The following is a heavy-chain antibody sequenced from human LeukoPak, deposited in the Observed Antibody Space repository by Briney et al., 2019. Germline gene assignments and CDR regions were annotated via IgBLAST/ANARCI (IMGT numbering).Heavy chain of an antibody. Sequence: ASVKVSCKASGYTFTGYYMHWVRQAPGQGLEWMGWINPSGGSTSYAQKFRGRVTMTRDTSTSTVYMELSSLRSEDTAVYYCARVGVAYCGGDCYFFDYWGQGTLVTVSS. CDR1: GYTFTGYY. J-gene: IGHJ4*02. CDR2: INPSGGST. CDR3: ARVGVAYCGGDCYFFDY. D-gene: IGHD2-21*02. V-gene: IGHV1-46*01.